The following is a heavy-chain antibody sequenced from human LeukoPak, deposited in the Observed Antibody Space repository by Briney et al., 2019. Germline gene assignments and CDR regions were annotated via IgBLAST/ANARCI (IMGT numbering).Heavy chain of an antibody. D-gene: IGHD3-16*01. J-gene: IGHJ5*02. CDR2: IYYSGST. Sequence: TSETLSLTCTVSGGSISSSSYYWGWIRQPPGKGLEWIGSIYYSGSTYYNPSLKSRVTISVDTSMNQFSLKLSSVTAADTAVYYCARVGPLGAGLDWFDPWGQGTLVTVSS. V-gene: IGHV4-39*07. CDR1: GGSISSSSYY. CDR3: ARVGPLGAGLDWFDP.